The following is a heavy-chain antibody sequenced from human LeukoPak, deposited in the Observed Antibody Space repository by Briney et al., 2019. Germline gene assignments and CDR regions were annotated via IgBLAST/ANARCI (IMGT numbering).Heavy chain of an antibody. CDR2: ISGSGGST. J-gene: IGHJ3*01. CDR1: GFTFSSYA. CDR3: AKLGVYYYDSSGYFF. D-gene: IGHD3-22*01. Sequence: GGSLRLSCAASGFTFSSYAMSWVRQAPGKGLEWVSAISGSGGSTYYADSVKGRFTISRDNSKNTLYLQMSSLRAEDTAVYYRAKLGVYYYDSSGYFFWGQGTMVTVSP. V-gene: IGHV3-23*01.